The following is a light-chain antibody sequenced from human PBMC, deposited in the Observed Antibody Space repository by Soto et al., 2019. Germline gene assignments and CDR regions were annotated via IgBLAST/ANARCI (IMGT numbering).Light chain of an antibody. Sequence: QSALTQPASVSGSPGQSITLSCTGTSSDVGGYNYVSWYQQHPGKAPKLMIYDVSNRPSGVSNRFSGSKSGNTAALTISGLQAEDEGAYYCSSDPSGSTVVFGGGTKLTVL. CDR3: SSDPSGSTVV. CDR1: SSDVGGYNY. CDR2: DVS. J-gene: IGLJ2*01. V-gene: IGLV2-14*01.